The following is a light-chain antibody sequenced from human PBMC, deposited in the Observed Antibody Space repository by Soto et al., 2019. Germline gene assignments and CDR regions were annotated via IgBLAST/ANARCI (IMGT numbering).Light chain of an antibody. V-gene: IGLV1-40*01. J-gene: IGLJ1*01. CDR3: QSYDSSLSGSDV. Sequence: QSVLTQPPSVSGAPGQKITISCTGSSSNIGAGYDVHWYQQLPGAAPKLLIYGNSNRPSGVPDRFTGSKSGTSVSLAITGLQVEDEADYYCQSYDSSLSGSDVFGTGTKVTVL. CDR1: SSNIGAGYD. CDR2: GNS.